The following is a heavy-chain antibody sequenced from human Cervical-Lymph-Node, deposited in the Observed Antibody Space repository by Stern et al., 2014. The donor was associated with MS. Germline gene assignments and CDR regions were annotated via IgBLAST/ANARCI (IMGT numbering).Heavy chain of an antibody. CDR1: GYDVTTYA. V-gene: IGHV7-4-1*02. CDR2: INTKTGNP. Sequence: QVQLVQSGSELRKPGASVKVSCKASGYDVTTYAMNWVRQAPGQGLEWMGWINTKTGNPTFAQGFPGRFVFSLDTSINTAYLQITSLKAEDSAVYYCATWGTGNSPPLFYWGQGTLVTVSS. J-gene: IGHJ4*02. CDR3: ATWGTGNSPPLFY. D-gene: IGHD3-16*01.